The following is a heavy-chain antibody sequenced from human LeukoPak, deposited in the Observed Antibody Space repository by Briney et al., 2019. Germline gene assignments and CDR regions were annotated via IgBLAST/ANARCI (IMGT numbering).Heavy chain of an antibody. V-gene: IGHV4-34*01. CDR1: GGSFSGYY. J-gene: IGHJ4*02. CDR2: INHSGST. D-gene: IGHD1-26*01. Sequence: SETLSLTCADYGGSFSGYYWSWIRQPPGKGLEWIGEINHSGSTNYNPSLKSRVTISVDTSKNQFSLKLSSVTAADTAVYYCARVFSGSYSYWGQGTLVTVSS. CDR3: ARVFSGSYSY.